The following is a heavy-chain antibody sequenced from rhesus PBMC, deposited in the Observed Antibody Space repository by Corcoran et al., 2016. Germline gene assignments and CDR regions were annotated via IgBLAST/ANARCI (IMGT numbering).Heavy chain of an antibody. D-gene: IGHD4-29*01. Sequence: ELQLVESGGGLAKPGGSLRLSCAASGFTFSDSSMDWVRQAPGKGLEWVSRIKNGGGSTWYADSVKGRCTISRENAKNTLYFQMSSLRAEDTAVYYCARGSLGSSYGLDSWGQGVVVTVSS. CDR3: ARGSLGSSYGLDS. CDR1: GFTFSDSS. V-gene: IGHV3-178*01. J-gene: IGHJ6*01. CDR2: IKNGGGST.